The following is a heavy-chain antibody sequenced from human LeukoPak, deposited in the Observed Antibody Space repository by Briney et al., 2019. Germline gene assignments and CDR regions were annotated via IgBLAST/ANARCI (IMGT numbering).Heavy chain of an antibody. CDR2: ITADGTTT. V-gene: IGHV3-23*01. J-gene: IGHJ4*02. D-gene: IGHD4-11*01. CDR1: GFNFSSNA. Sequence: SGGSLRLSCVASGFNFSSNAMTWVRQAPGKGLECVSAITADGTTTYYADSVKGRFTVSRDNSRNTLYLQMNSLRAEDTAVYYCARLGGRLHGNFDYWGQGTLVTVSS. CDR3: ARLGGRLHGNFDY.